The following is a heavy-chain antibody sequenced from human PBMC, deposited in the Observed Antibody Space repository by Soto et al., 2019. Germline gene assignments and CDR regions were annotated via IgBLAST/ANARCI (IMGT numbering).Heavy chain of an antibody. D-gene: IGHD3-9*01. CDR1: GFTFSSYA. CDR3: AKARARGFDTPYVGY. V-gene: IGHV3-23*01. Sequence: EVQLLESGGGLVQPGGSLRLSCAASGFTFSSYAVSWVRQAPGKGLEWVSAISGSGGSTYYADSVKGRFTISRDNSKNTLYLQMNSLRAEDTAVYYCAKARARGFDTPYVGYWGQGTLVTVSS. CDR2: ISGSGGST. J-gene: IGHJ4*02.